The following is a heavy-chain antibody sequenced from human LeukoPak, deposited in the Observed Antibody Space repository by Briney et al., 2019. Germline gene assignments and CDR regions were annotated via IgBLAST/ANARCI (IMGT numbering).Heavy chain of an antibody. J-gene: IGHJ6*02. Sequence: GGSLRLSCAASGFTFDDYTMHWVRQAPGKGLEWVSLISWDGGSTYYADSVKGRFTISRDNSKNSLYLQMNSLRTEDTALYYCARTRVTMSYYSGMDVWGQGTTVTVSS. CDR3: ARTRVTMSYYSGMDV. CDR1: GFTFDDYT. CDR2: ISWDGGST. V-gene: IGHV3-43*01. D-gene: IGHD4-17*01.